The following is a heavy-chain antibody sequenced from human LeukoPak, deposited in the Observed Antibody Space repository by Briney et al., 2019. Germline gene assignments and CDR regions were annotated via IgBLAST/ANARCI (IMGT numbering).Heavy chain of an antibody. V-gene: IGHV3-21*01. CDR1: GFTFDDYG. CDR2: ISSSSSYI. D-gene: IGHD3-22*01. CDR3: ARVNSNHYYDSSGYDGY. Sequence: GGSLRLSCAASGFTFDDYGMNWVRQAPGKGLEWVSSISSSSSYIYYADSVKGRFTISRDNAKNSLYLQMNSLRAEDTAVYYCARVNSNHYYDSSGYDGYWGQGTLVTVSS. J-gene: IGHJ4*02.